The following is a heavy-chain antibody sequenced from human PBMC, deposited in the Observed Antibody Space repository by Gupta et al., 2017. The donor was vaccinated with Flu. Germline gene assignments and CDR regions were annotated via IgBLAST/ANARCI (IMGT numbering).Heavy chain of an antibody. CDR2: IIPMLGTR. V-gene: IGHV1-69*01. CDR3: ARLRGRVNMTYYGLDV. J-gene: IGHJ6*02. Sequence: WVRQAPGQGLEWMGGIIPMLGTRNYAQGFQGRVTITADESTSTAYMELSSLRSEDTAVYYCARLRGRVNMTYYGLDVWGQGTTVTVSS. D-gene: IGHD3-10*01.